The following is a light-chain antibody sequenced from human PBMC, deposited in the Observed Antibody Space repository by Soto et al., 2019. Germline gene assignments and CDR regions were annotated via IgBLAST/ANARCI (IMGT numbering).Light chain of an antibody. Sequence: QSVLTQPPSASGTPGQRVTISCSGSSSNIGSNYVYWYQQLPGTAPKLLIYRNNQRPSGVPDRSPGSKSGTSASLAISGLRSEDEADYYCAAWDDSLSGYVFGTGTKSPS. CDR3: AAWDDSLSGYV. CDR2: RNN. V-gene: IGLV1-47*01. J-gene: IGLJ1*01. CDR1: SSNIGSNY.